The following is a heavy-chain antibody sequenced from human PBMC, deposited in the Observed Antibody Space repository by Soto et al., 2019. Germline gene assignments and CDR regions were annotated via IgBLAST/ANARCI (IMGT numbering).Heavy chain of an antibody. CDR3: ARDERDSCSGGDCFYFDY. D-gene: IGHD2-21*02. CDR2: ISTYNGNT. V-gene: IGHV1-18*04. Sequence: ASVKVSCKASGCTFTSYGISWVRQAPGQGLEWLGWISTYNGNTNSAPRLQGRLTLTTDTSTNTAYMELRSLTSDDTAVYYCARDERDSCSGGDCFYFDYWGQGTLVTV. J-gene: IGHJ4*02. CDR1: GCTFTSYG.